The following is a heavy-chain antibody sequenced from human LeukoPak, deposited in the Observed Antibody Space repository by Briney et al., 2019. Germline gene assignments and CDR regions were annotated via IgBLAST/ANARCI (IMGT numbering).Heavy chain of an antibody. Sequence: SQTLSLTCAISGDSVSSNSAAWNWIRQSPSRGLEWLGRTYYRSKWYNDYAVSVKSRITINPDTSKNQFSLQLNSVTPEDTAVYYCARDYYGSGSYYTGYYYGMDVWGQGTTVTVSS. J-gene: IGHJ6*02. CDR3: ARDYYGSGSYYTGYYYGMDV. V-gene: IGHV6-1*01. CDR1: GDSVSSNSAA. CDR2: TYYRSKWYN. D-gene: IGHD3-10*01.